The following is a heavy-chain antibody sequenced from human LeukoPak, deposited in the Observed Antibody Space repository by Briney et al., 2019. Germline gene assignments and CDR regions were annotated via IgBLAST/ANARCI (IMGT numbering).Heavy chain of an antibody. CDR3: ARDLQGGTLDY. J-gene: IGHJ4*02. Sequence: KPGGSLRLSCAASAFTFSNYEVNWVRQAPGKGLQWVSYINSLGTTIWHADSVKGRFTISRDNSKNTLYLQMNSLRAEDTAVYFCARDLQGGTLDYWGQGTLVTVSS. CDR2: INSLGTTI. CDR1: AFTFSNYE. V-gene: IGHV3-48*03. D-gene: IGHD1-1*01.